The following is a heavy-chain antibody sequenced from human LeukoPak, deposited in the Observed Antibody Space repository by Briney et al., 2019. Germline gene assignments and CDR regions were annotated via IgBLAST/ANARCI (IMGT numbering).Heavy chain of an antibody. J-gene: IGHJ3*02. Sequence: SETLSLTCTVSGGSISNYYWSWIRQPPGKGLEWIGYIYYSGSTNYNPSLKSRVTISVDTSKNQFSLKLNAVTAADTALFYCARYSGSHYAFDIWGQGTMVTVSS. CDR3: ARYSGSHYAFDI. V-gene: IGHV4-59*08. CDR2: IYYSGST. D-gene: IGHD1-26*01. CDR1: GGSISNYY.